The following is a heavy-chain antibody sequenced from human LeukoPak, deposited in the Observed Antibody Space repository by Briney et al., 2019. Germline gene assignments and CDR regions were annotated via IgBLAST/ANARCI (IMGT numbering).Heavy chain of an antibody. CDR1: GFTFSSYS. Sequence: GGSLRLSCAASGFTFSSYSMNWVRQAPGKGLEWVSSISGSSSYIYYADSVKGRFTISRDNAKNSLYLQMNSLRAEDTAVYYCARVRWVCSSTSCYSERDAFDIWGQGTMVTVSS. V-gene: IGHV3-21*01. J-gene: IGHJ3*02. CDR2: ISGSSSYI. CDR3: ARVRWVCSSTSCYSERDAFDI. D-gene: IGHD2-2*01.